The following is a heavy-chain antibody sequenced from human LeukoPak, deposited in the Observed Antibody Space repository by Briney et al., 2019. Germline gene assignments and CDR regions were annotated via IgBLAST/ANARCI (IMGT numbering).Heavy chain of an antibody. CDR3: AKKPATIKFPFDI. J-gene: IGHJ4*02. CDR2: ISTTGGYT. D-gene: IGHD5-24*01. CDR1: GFSFSTYD. V-gene: IGHV3-23*01. Sequence: GGSLRLSCVGSGFSFSTYDMGWVRQTPGKGLEWVAAISTTGGYTEDADSVKGRFTISRDNSQNTLFLQMHSLRAEDTAVYYCAKKPATIKFPFDIWGQGTLVTVSP.